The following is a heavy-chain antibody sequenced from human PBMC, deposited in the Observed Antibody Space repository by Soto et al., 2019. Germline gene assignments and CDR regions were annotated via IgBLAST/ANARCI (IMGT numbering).Heavy chain of an antibody. V-gene: IGHV3-23*01. J-gene: IGHJ4*02. CDR1: GFTFSSYA. Sequence: PGGSLRLSCAASGFTFSSYAMSWVRQAPGKGLEWVSAISGSGGSTYYADSVKGRFTISRDNSKNTLYLQMNSLRAEDTAVYYCAKDVSVGFGHFIVGATYDYWGQGTLVTVSS. CDR2: ISGSGGST. CDR3: AKDVSVGFGHFIVGATYDY. D-gene: IGHD1-26*01.